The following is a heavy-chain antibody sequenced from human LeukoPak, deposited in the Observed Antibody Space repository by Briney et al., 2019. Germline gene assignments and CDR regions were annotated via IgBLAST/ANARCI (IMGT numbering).Heavy chain of an antibody. CDR3: ARAGSSGGSWNEGDAFDI. V-gene: IGHV4-39*07. Sequence: SETLSLTCTVSGGSISSSSYYWGWIRQPPGKGLEWIGSIYYSGSTYYNPSLKSRATISVDTSKNQFSLKLSSVTAADTAVYYCARAGSSGGSWNEGDAFDIWGQGTMVTVSS. CDR2: IYYSGST. CDR1: GGSISSSSYY. D-gene: IGHD2-15*01. J-gene: IGHJ3*02.